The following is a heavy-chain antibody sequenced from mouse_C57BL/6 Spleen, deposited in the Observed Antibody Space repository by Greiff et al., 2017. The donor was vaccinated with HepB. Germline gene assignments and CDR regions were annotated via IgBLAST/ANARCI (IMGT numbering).Heavy chain of an antibody. J-gene: IGHJ2*01. CDR3: ARLTGTYYFDY. CDR1: GFTFSSYG. D-gene: IGHD4-1*01. V-gene: IGHV5-6*01. CDR2: ISSGGSYT. Sequence: EVKLMESGGDLVKPGGSLKLSCAASGFTFSSYGMSWVRQTPDKRLEWVATISSGGSYTYYPDRVKGRFTISRDNAKNTLYLQMSSLKSEDTAMYYCARLTGTYYFDYWGQGTTLTVSS.